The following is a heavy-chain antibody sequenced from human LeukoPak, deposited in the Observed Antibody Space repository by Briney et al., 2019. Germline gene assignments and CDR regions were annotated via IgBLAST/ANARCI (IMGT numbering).Heavy chain of an antibody. J-gene: IGHJ4*02. Sequence: GASVKVSCKASGYTFTSYYMHWVRQAPGQGLEWMGWINPNSGGTNYAQKFQGRVTMTRDTSISTAYMELSRLRSDDTAVYYCATYCSSTSCPTDYWGQGTLVTVSS. V-gene: IGHV1-2*02. CDR1: GYTFTSYY. D-gene: IGHD2-2*01. CDR3: ATYCSSTSCPTDY. CDR2: INPNSGGT.